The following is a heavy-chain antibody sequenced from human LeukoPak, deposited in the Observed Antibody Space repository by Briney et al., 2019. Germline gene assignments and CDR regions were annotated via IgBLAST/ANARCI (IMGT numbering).Heavy chain of an antibody. CDR2: IYHSGST. CDR3: ARYSGSYYGWFDP. D-gene: IGHD1-26*01. CDR1: GYSISSGYY. J-gene: IGHJ5*02. V-gene: IGHV4-38-2*02. Sequence: SETLSLTCTVSGYSISSGYYWGWIRQPPGKGPEWIGSIYHSGSTYYNPSLKSRVTISVDTSKNQFSLKLSSVTAADTAVYYCARYSGSYYGWFDPWGQGTLVTVSS.